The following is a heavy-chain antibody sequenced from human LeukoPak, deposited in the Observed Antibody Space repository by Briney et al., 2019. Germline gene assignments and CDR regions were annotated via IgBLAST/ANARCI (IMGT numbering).Heavy chain of an antibody. CDR3: ARVTRSGSYYYYYGMDV. Sequence: SETLSLTCTVSGGSISSYYWSWIRQPPGKGPEWIGYIYYSGSTNYNPSLKSRVTISVDTSKNQFSLKLSSVTAADTAVYYCARVTRSGSYYYYYGMDVWGQGTTVTVSS. J-gene: IGHJ6*02. CDR2: IYYSGST. CDR1: GGSISSYY. V-gene: IGHV4-59*01. D-gene: IGHD1-26*01.